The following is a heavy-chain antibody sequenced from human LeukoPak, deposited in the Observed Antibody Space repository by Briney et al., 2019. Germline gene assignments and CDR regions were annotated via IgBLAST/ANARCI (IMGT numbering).Heavy chain of an antibody. CDR1: GFTFSSYA. D-gene: IGHD3-9*01. V-gene: IGHV3-15*01. Sequence: GGSLRLSCAASGFTFSSYAMSWVRQAPGKGLEWVGRIKSKTDGGTTDYAAPVKGRFTISRDDSKNTLFLRMDSLKTEDTAVYYCTTDPVVYILRYFGWGQGTLVTVSS. J-gene: IGHJ4*02. CDR2: IKSKTDGGTT. CDR3: TTDPVVYILRYFG.